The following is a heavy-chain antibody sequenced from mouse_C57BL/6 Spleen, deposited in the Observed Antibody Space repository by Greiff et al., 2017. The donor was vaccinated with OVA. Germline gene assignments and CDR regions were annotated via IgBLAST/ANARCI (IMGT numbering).Heavy chain of an antibody. Sequence: EVQLQQSGPVLVKPGASVKMSCKASGYTFSDYYMNWVKQSHGKSLEWIGVINPYNGGTSYNQKFKGKATLTVDTSSSTAYMELNSLTSEDSAVYYCASRSYYFDYWGQGTTLTGSS. CDR1: GYTFSDYY. J-gene: IGHJ2*01. CDR2: INPYNGGT. V-gene: IGHV1-19*01. CDR3: ASRSYYFDY.